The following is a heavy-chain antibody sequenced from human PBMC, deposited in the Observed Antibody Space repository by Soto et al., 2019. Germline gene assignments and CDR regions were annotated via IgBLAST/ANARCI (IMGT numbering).Heavy chain of an antibody. CDR1: GFTFSSYA. V-gene: IGHV3-23*01. CDR2: ISGSGGST. D-gene: IGHD3-16*02. Sequence: GGSLRLSCAASGFTFSSYAMSWVRQAPGKGLEWVSAISGSGGSTYYADSVKGRFTISRDNSKNTLYLQMNSLRAEDTAVYYCAKDFERYVWGSYRNYWGQGTLVTVSS. J-gene: IGHJ4*02. CDR3: AKDFERYVWGSYRNY.